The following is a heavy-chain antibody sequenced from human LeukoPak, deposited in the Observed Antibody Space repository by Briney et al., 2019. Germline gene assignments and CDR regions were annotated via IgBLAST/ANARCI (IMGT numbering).Heavy chain of an antibody. D-gene: IGHD3-10*01. CDR3: ARGLWFGEYNWYFDL. CDR1: GYTFTGYY. Sequence: GASVKVSCKASGYTFTGYYMHWVRQAPGQGLEWMGWINPNSGGTNYAQKFQGRVTMTRDTSISTAYMELSRLRSDDTAVYYCARGLWFGEYNWYFDLWGRGTLVTVSS. J-gene: IGHJ2*01. CDR2: INPNSGGT. V-gene: IGHV1-2*02.